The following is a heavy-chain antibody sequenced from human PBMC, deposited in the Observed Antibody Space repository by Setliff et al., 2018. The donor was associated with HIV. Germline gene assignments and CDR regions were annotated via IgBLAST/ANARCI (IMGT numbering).Heavy chain of an antibody. CDR3: ARGSRGARASKIDSSGYYLVY. J-gene: IGHJ4*02. CDR1: GGSISSSSYY. D-gene: IGHD3-22*01. Sequence: SETLSLTCTVSGGSISSSSYYWGWIRRPPGKGLEWIGSIYYSGSTYYNPSLKSRVTISVDTSKNQFSLKLSSVTAADTAVYYCARGSRGARASKIDSSGYYLVYWGQGTLVTVS. V-gene: IGHV4-39*07. CDR2: IYYSGST.